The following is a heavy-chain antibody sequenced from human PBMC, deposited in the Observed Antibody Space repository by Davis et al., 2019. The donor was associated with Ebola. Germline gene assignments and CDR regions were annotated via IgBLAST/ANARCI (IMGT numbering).Heavy chain of an antibody. V-gene: IGHV3-30*03. J-gene: IGHJ4*02. D-gene: IGHD2-15*01. CDR3: ATTDTV. Sequence: GESLKISCVASGFTFSSYGMHWVRQAPGKGLEWVAVISYDGSNKYYADSVKGRFTISRDNSKNTLYLQMNSLRAEDTAVYYCATTDTVWGQGTLVTVSS. CDR1: GFTFSSYG. CDR2: ISYDGSNK.